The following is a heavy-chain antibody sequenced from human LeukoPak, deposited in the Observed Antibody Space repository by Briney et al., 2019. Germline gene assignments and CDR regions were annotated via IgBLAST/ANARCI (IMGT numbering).Heavy chain of an antibody. Sequence: SETLSLTCTVSGGSISSYYWSWIRQPAGKGLEWIGRIYTSGSTNYNPSLKSRVTMSVDTSKNQFSLKLSSVTAADTAVYYCARVVDIVVVPAAHDAFDIWGQGTMVTVSS. CDR3: ARVVDIVVVPAAHDAFDI. V-gene: IGHV4-4*07. D-gene: IGHD2-2*03. CDR1: GGSISSYY. J-gene: IGHJ3*02. CDR2: IYTSGST.